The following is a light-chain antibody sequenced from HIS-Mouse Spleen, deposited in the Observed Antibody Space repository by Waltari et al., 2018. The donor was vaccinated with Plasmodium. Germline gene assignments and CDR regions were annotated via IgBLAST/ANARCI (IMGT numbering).Light chain of an antibody. V-gene: IGLV1-44*01. CDR3: AAWDDSLNGVV. CDR2: SKN. Sequence: QSVLTQPPSASGTPGQRVTISCSGSSSNIGSNTVNWYQQLPGPAPKLLTYSKNQRPAVVPDRFSGSKLATSASLAISGLQSEDEADYYCAAWDDSLNGVVFGGGTKLTVL. J-gene: IGLJ2*01. CDR1: SSNIGSNT.